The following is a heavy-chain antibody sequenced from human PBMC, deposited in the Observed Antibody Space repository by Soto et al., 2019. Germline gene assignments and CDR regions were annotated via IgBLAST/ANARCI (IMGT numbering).Heavy chain of an antibody. J-gene: IGHJ2*01. Sequence: QVQVVASGGGVVQPGRSLRLSCAASGFTFSNYGMHWVRQAPGKGLEWVAVISYDGDNTYYADSVKGRFTISRDNSKNTLYLEMNSLRAEDTAVYYCAKSGTTVTTFWYFDLWGRGTLVTVSS. CDR1: GFTFSNYG. D-gene: IGHD4-17*01. CDR3: AKSGTTVTTFWYFDL. CDR2: ISYDGDNT. V-gene: IGHV3-30*18.